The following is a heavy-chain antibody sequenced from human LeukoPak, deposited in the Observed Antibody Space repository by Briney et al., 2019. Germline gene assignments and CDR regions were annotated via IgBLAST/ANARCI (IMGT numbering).Heavy chain of an antibody. Sequence: SETLSLTCTVSGGSISSYYWSWIRQPAGKGLEWIGRIYTSGSTNYNPSLKSRVTMSVDTSKNQFSLKLSSVTAADTAVYYCARDVNHYDYVWGSYRFGDAFDIWGQGTMVTVSS. J-gene: IGHJ3*02. CDR2: IYTSGST. CDR3: ARDVNHYDYVWGSYRFGDAFDI. CDR1: GGSISSYY. D-gene: IGHD3-16*02. V-gene: IGHV4-4*07.